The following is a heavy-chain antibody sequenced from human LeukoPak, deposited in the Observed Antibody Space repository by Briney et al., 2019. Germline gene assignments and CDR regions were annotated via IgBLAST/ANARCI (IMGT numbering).Heavy chain of an antibody. J-gene: IGHJ4*02. CDR3: ARAGYSGYDWNFDY. D-gene: IGHD5-12*01. Sequence: PSETLSLTCTVSGGSISSYYGSWIRQPPGKGLEWIGYIYYSGSTNYNPSLKSRVTISVDTSKNQFSLKLSSVTAADTAVYYCARAGYSGYDWNFDYWGQGTLVTVSS. CDR2: IYYSGST. V-gene: IGHV4-59*01. CDR1: GGSISSYY.